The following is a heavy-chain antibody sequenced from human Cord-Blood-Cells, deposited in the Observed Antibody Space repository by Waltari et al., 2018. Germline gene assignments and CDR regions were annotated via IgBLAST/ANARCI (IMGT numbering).Heavy chain of an antibody. J-gene: IGHJ4*02. D-gene: IGHD6-13*01. CDR2: ISYDGSNK. CDR1: GFTFSSYA. CDR3: ARDGGSSWYYYFDY. V-gene: IGHV3-30-3*01. Sequence: QVQLVESGGGVGQPGRSLRLSCAASGFTFSSYAMHWVRQAPGKGLEWVAVISYDGSNKYYADSVKGRFTISRDNSKNTLYLQMNSLRAEDTAVYYCARDGGSSWYYYFDYWGQGTLVTVSS.